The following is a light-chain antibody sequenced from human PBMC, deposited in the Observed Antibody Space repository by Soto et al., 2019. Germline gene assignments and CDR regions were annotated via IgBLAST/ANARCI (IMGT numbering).Light chain of an antibody. J-gene: IGKJ2*01. V-gene: IGKV3-20*01. Sequence: EIVMTQSPATLSVSPGERATLSCRASQGIGSTLAWYQQKPGQTPRLLIYGASSRATGIPDRFSGSGSGTDFTLTISRLEAEDFAVYYCQYYGSSPPTTFGQGTKLEIK. CDR3: QYYGSSPPTT. CDR1: QGIGST. CDR2: GAS.